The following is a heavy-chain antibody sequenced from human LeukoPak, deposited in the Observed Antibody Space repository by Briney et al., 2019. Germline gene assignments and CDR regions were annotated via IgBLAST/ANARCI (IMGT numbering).Heavy chain of an antibody. D-gene: IGHD2-2*01. Sequence: GASVKVSCKASGHTFVSYGISWVRQAPGQGLEWMGWISGYNGKINYAQKFQGRVTMTTDTSTSTAYLELRSPTSDDTAVYYCARRFCSSVSCYDDDAFDVWGQGTLVTVSS. J-gene: IGHJ3*01. V-gene: IGHV1-18*01. CDR3: ARRFCSSVSCYDDDAFDV. CDR1: GHTFVSYG. CDR2: ISGYNGKI.